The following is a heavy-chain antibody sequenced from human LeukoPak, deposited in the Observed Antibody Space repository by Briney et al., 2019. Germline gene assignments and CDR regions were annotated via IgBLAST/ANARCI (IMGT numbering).Heavy chain of an antibody. CDR2: INHSGST. CDR3: ARFGDEYSSSSGTY. D-gene: IGHD6-6*01. J-gene: IGHJ4*02. V-gene: IGHV4-34*01. Sequence: KPSETLSLTCAVYGGSFSGYYWSWIRQPPGKGLEWIGEINHSGSTNYNPSLKSRVTISVDTSKNQFSLKLSSVTAADTAVYYCARFGDEYSSSSGTYWGQGTLVTVSS. CDR1: GGSFSGYY.